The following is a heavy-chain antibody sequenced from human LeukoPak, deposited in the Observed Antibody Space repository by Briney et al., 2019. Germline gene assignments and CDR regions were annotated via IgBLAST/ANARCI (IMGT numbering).Heavy chain of an antibody. CDR3: ARSEYSSSWYGDYYYYYMDV. V-gene: IGHV3-74*01. D-gene: IGHD6-13*01. Sequence: GGSLRLSCAASGFTFSSFWMHWVRQAPGKGLVWVSRLNTDGSGTVYADSVKGRFTISRDNAKNTLYLQMNSLRAEDTAVYYCARSEYSSSWYGDYYYYYMDVWGKGTTVTVSS. CDR1: GFTFSSFW. J-gene: IGHJ6*03. CDR2: LNTDGSGT.